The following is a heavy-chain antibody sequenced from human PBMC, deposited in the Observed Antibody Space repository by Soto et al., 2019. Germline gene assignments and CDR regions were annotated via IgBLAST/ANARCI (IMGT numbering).Heavy chain of an antibody. Sequence: PGWSLRLSCASSVFAFITYSMNWVRQAPGKGLEWVSYISFSSTTIFYADSVRGRFTISRDNAKNSLYLQMNTLRDEDTAVYYCARDNGMAGSFDPWGQGTLVTVSS. J-gene: IGHJ5*02. CDR3: ARDNGMAGSFDP. V-gene: IGHV3-48*02. D-gene: IGHD2-8*01. CDR2: ISFSSTTI. CDR1: VFAFITYS.